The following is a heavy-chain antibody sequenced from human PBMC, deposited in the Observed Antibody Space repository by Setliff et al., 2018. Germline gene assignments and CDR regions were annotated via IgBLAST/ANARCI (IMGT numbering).Heavy chain of an antibody. CDR2: INPSGGST. CDR3: ARVARDFWSGYSSHEGFDP. V-gene: IGHV1-46*01. Sequence: ASVKVSCKASGYTFTSYYMHWVRQAPGQGLEWMGIINPSGGSTSYAQKFQGRVTMTRDTSTSTVYMELSSLRSEDTAVYYCARVARDFWSGYSSHEGFDPWGQGTLVTVSS. J-gene: IGHJ5*02. CDR1: GYTFTSYY. D-gene: IGHD3-3*01.